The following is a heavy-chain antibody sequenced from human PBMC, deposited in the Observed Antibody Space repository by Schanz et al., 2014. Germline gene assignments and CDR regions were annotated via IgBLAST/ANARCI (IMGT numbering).Heavy chain of an antibody. V-gene: IGHV1-69*08. D-gene: IGHD3-22*01. CDR1: GGTFSSYT. CDR2: IIPILGIG. J-gene: IGHJ3*02. Sequence: QVQLVQSGSELKKPGSSVKVSCKASGGTFSSYTISWVRQAPGQGPEWMGRIIPILGIGNDAQKFQGRVTITADISTSTAYMDLSSLRSDDTAVYYCARDIQYHYDTSGPVGAFDIWGQGTVVTVSS. CDR3: ARDIQYHYDTSGPVGAFDI.